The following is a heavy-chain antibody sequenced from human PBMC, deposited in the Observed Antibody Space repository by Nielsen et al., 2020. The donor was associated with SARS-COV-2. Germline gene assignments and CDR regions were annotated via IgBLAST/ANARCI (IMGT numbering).Heavy chain of an antibody. Sequence: ASVKVSCKASGGTFSSYAISWVRQAPGQRLEWMGWINAGNGNTKYSQKFQGRVTITRDTSASTAYMELSSLRSEDTAVYYCARNYNWNENDAFDIWGQGTMVTVSS. V-gene: IGHV1-3*01. CDR3: ARNYNWNENDAFDI. J-gene: IGHJ3*02. D-gene: IGHD1-1*01. CDR1: GGTFSSYA. CDR2: INAGNGNT.